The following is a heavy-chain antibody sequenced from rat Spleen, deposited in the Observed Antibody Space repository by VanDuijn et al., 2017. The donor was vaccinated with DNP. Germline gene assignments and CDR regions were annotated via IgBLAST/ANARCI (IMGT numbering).Heavy chain of an antibody. CDR3: TRDDYGSYWDY. D-gene: IGHD1-3*01. CDR2: MWRGRST. Sequence: VQLKESGPGLVQPSQTLSLTCTVSGFSLTSYHVHWVRQPPGKGLEGMGVMWRGRSTAYNSALKSRLSISRDTSKSQVFLKMNSLQTEDTAIYYCTRDDYGSYWDYWGQGVMVTVSS. J-gene: IGHJ2*01. CDR1: GFSLTSYH. V-gene: IGHV2S63*01.